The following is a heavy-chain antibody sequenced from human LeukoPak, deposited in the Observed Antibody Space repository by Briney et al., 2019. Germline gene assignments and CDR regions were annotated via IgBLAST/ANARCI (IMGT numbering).Heavy chain of an antibody. CDR3: ARGLSAVVY. CDR1: GGSFSGYY. CDR2: INHSGST. D-gene: IGHD3-16*02. V-gene: IGHV4-34*01. Sequence: SETLSLTCAVYGGSFSGYYWSWIRQPPGKGLEWIGEINHSGSTNYNPSLKSRVTISVDTSKKQFSLKLSSVTAADTAVYYCARGLSAVVYWGQGTLVTVSS. J-gene: IGHJ4*02.